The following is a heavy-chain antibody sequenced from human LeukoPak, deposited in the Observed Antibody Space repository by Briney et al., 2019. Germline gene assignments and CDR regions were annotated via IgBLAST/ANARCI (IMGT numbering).Heavy chain of an antibody. Sequence: ASVKVSCKASGGTFSSYAISWVRQAPGQGLEWMGGIIPIFGTANYAQKFQGRVTITADESTSTAYMELSSLRSEDTAVYYCARCDYYDSSGYYLNFGYWGQGTLVTVSS. CDR2: IIPIFGTA. CDR1: GGTFSSYA. V-gene: IGHV1-69*13. CDR3: ARCDYYDSSGYYLNFGY. D-gene: IGHD3-22*01. J-gene: IGHJ4*02.